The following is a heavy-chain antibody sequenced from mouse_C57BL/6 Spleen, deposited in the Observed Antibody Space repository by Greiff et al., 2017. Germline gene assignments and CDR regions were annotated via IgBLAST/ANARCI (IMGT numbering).Heavy chain of an antibody. CDR2: ISSGGSYT. D-gene: IGHD2-5*01. J-gene: IGHJ2*01. Sequence: EVQGVESGGDLVKPGGSLKLSCAASGFTFSSYGMSWVRQTPDKRLEWVATISSGGSYTYYPDSVKGRFTISRANAKNTLYLQMSSLKSEDTAMYYCARQDSNYVLYYFDYWGQGTTLTVSS. CDR3: ARQDSNYVLYYFDY. V-gene: IGHV5-6*01. CDR1: GFTFSSYG.